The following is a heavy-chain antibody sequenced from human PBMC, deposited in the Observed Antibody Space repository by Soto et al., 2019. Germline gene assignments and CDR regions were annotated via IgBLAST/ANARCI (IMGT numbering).Heavy chain of an antibody. CDR3: ARGPYCSGGSCYSYYYYYMDV. V-gene: IGHV3-33*01. J-gene: IGHJ6*03. CDR2: IWYDGSNK. D-gene: IGHD2-15*01. Sequence: GGSLRLSCAASGFTFSSYCMHWVRQAPGKGLEWVAVIWYDGSNKYYADSVKGRFTISRDNSKNTLYLQMNSLRAEDTAVYYCARGPYCSGGSCYSYYYYYMDVWGKGTTVTVSS. CDR1: GFTFSSYC.